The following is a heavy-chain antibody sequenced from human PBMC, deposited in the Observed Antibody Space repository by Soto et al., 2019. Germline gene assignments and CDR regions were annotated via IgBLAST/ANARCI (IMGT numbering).Heavy chain of an antibody. CDR3: ARDRGGTVYYDSSGFFDY. CDR2: IYYSGST. V-gene: IGHV4-31*03. J-gene: IGHJ4*02. Sequence: SETLSLTCTVSGGSISSSGYYWSWIRQHPGKGLEWIGYIYYSGSTYYNPSLKSRVTISVDTSKNQFSLKLSSVTAADTAVYYCARDRGGTVYYDSSGFFDYWGQGTLVTVSS. D-gene: IGHD3-22*01. CDR1: GGSISSSGYY.